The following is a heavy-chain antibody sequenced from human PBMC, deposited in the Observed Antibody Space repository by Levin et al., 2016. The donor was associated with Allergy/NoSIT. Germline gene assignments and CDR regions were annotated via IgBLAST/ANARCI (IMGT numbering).Heavy chain of an antibody. CDR3: ARGRTPFIRGSPSDY. D-gene: IGHD3-10*01. CDR2: INPNSGGT. Sequence: WVRQAPGQGLEWMGWINPNSGGTNYAQKFQGRVTMTRNTSISTAYMELSSLRSEDTAVYYCARGRTPFIRGSPSDYWGQGTLVTVSS. J-gene: IGHJ4*02. V-gene: IGHV1-2*02.